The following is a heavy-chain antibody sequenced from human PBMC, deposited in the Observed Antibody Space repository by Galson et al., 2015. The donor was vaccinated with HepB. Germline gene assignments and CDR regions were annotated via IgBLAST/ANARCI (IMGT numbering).Heavy chain of an antibody. CDR1: GYSFNKFA. CDR2: INTNTGNP. J-gene: IGHJ5*02. D-gene: IGHD1-14*01. CDR3: AREITNSGSPCWFDP. V-gene: IGHV7-4-1*02. Sequence: SVKVSCKASGYSFNKFALNWVRQAPGQGLEWMGWINTNTGNPTYAQAFTGRFVISLDTSVRTTYLQINSLKVEDTAVYYCAREITNSGSPCWFDPWGQGTLVTVSS.